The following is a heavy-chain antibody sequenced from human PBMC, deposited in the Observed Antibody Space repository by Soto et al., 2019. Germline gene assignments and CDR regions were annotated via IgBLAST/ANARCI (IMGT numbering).Heavy chain of an antibody. V-gene: IGHV3-30-3*01. CDR3: AREAHYDILTGPLDY. D-gene: IGHD3-9*01. CDR2: ISYDGSNK. CDR1: GFTFSGYA. J-gene: IGHJ4*02. Sequence: GGSLRLSCAASGFTFSGYAMHWVRQSPGKGLEWVAVISYDGSNKYYADSVKGRFTISRDNPKNTLYLQMNSLRAEDTAVYYCAREAHYDILTGPLDYWGQGTLVTVSS.